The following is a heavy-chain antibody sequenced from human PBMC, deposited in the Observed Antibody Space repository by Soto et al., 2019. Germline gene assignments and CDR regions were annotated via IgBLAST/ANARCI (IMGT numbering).Heavy chain of an antibody. D-gene: IGHD3-10*01. V-gene: IGHV4-4*07. CDR2: IYIIGRT. J-gene: IGHJ6*02. Sequence: SETLSLTCTVSGGSSSSYYWSWIRQPAGKGMESIWRIYIIGRTNYNPSLKSRVTMSVYTSKNQFSLKLSSVSAADTAVYYCARDSAVVPGVRYGMDVWGQGTTVTVSS. CDR3: ARDSAVVPGVRYGMDV. CDR1: GGSSSSYY.